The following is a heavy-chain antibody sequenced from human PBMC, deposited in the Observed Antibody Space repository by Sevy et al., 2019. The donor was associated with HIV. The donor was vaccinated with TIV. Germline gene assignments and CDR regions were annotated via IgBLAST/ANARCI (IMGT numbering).Heavy chain of an antibody. Sequence: GGSLRLSCAVSGFTFNNAWMNWVRQAPGTGLQWVGLIKSKIDGEKTDYAAPVKGRFTISRDDSKNTLVLQMNSLKFADTAVYYCATAPGYYDSAPFDYWGPGTLVTVSS. CDR3: ATAPGYYDSAPFDY. J-gene: IGHJ4*02. CDR1: GFTFNNAW. D-gene: IGHD3-22*01. CDR2: IKSKIDGEKT. V-gene: IGHV3-15*01.